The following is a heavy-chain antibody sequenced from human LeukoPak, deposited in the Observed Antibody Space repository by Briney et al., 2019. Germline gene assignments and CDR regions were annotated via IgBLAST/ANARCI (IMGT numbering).Heavy chain of an antibody. CDR3: ARDTGWYFDL. CDR1: GFTVSSNY. Sequence: GGSLRLSCAASGFTVSSNYMSWVRQAPGKGLEWVALIWYDGSKKYYADSVKGRLTISRDNAKNTLYLQMISLRAEDTAVYYCARDTGWYFDLWGRGTLVTVSS. D-gene: IGHD5-18*01. J-gene: IGHJ2*01. V-gene: IGHV3-33*03. CDR2: IWYDGSKK.